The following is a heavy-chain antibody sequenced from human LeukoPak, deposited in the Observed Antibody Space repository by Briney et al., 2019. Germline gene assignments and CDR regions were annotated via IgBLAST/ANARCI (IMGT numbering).Heavy chain of an antibody. Sequence: GGSLRLSCAASGFTFSSCAMSWVRQAPGKGLDWVSVISGSGGSTSYADSVKGRFTISRDNSKNTLYLQMNSLRAEDTAVYYCAKALAGDSSGLRRGFDYWGQGTLVTVSS. V-gene: IGHV3-23*01. CDR2: ISGSGGST. D-gene: IGHD3-22*01. CDR1: GFTFSSCA. J-gene: IGHJ4*02. CDR3: AKALAGDSSGLRRGFDY.